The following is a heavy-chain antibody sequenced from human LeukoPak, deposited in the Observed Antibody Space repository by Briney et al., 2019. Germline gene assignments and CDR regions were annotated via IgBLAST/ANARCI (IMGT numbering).Heavy chain of an antibody. V-gene: IGHV4-59*08. CDR2: IYYSGST. J-gene: IGHJ1*01. D-gene: IGHD3-22*01. CDR3: ASYYYDRPGASYFQH. CDR1: GGSMSPYH. Sequence: PSETLSLTCTVSGGSMSPYHWGWIRQPPGKGLEWIGYIYYSGSTNYNPSLKSRVTISVDTSKNQFSLKLSSVTAADTAVYYCASYYYDRPGASYFQHWGQGTLVTVSS.